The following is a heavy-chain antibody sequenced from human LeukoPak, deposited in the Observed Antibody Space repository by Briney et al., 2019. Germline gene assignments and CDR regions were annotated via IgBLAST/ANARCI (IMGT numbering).Heavy chain of an antibody. CDR3: ARGLRVANMLDAFDI. Sequence: GQSLHGSCKGSGYNFNIYWIAWVRQVPGKGLEWIGMIYPGDSATRYSPSFQGQVTISADKSISTAYLQWSSLKASDTAMYYCARGLRVANMLDAFDIWGQATLVTLSS. CDR1: GYNFNIYW. D-gene: IGHD5-12*01. CDR2: IYPGDSAT. V-gene: IGHV5-51*01. J-gene: IGHJ3*02.